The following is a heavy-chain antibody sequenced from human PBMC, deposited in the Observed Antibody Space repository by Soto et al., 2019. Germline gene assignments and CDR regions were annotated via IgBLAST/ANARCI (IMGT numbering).Heavy chain of an antibody. J-gene: IGHJ6*03. CDR1: GVTFSNYA. V-gene: IGHV3-23*01. CDR3: AKHGGPSYSYYMDV. D-gene: IGHD3-3*01. CDR2: IRGSGDVT. Sequence: EVQLFESGGGLVQPGGSLRLSCAASGVTFSNYAMTWVRQAPGKGLEWVSVIRGSGDVTYYADSVQGRFAISRDNSKNTLYLQMNSLRDEDTAIYYCAKHGGPSYSYYMDVWGKGTTVTVSS.